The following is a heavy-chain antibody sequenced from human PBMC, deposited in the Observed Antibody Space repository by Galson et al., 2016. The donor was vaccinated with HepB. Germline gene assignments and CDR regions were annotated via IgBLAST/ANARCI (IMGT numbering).Heavy chain of an antibody. V-gene: IGHV3-23*01. CDR3: AKDPHGDYDLDYYFDY. CDR1: GFTFSSYA. D-gene: IGHD4-17*01. Sequence: SLRLSCAASGFTFSSYAMSWVRQAPGKGLEWVSTLSGSGGSTYYADSVKGRFTISRDNSKNTLYLQMNSLRAEDTAVYYCAKDPHGDYDLDYYFDYWGQGTLVTVSS. J-gene: IGHJ4*02. CDR2: LSGSGGST.